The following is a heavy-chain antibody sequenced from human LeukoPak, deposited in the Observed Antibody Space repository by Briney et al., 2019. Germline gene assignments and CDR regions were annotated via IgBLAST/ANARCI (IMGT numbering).Heavy chain of an antibody. Sequence: PGRSLRLSCAASGFTFSSYAMHWVRQAPGKGLEWVAVISYDGSNKYCADSVKGRFTISRDNSKNTLYLQMNSLRAEDTAVYYCARVFTALDYWGQGTLVTVSS. J-gene: IGHJ4*02. CDR2: ISYDGSNK. D-gene: IGHD5-18*01. CDR3: ARVFTALDY. CDR1: GFTFSSYA. V-gene: IGHV3-30-3*01.